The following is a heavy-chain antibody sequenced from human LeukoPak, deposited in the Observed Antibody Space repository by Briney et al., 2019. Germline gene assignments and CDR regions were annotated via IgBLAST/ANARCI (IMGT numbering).Heavy chain of an antibody. CDR2: INHSGST. Sequence: SETLSLTCAVYGGSFSGYYWSWFRQPPGKGLEWIGEINHSGSTNYNPSLKSRVTISVDTSKNQFSLKLSSVTAADTAVYYCARGRRYYYDSSGYSDAFDIWGQGTMVTVSS. CDR1: GGSFSGYY. J-gene: IGHJ3*02. D-gene: IGHD3-22*01. V-gene: IGHV4-34*01. CDR3: ARGRRYYYDSSGYSDAFDI.